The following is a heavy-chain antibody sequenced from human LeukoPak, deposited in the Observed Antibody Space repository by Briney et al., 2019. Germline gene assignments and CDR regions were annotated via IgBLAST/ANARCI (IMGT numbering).Heavy chain of an antibody. CDR1: GFTLSSHA. V-gene: IGHV3-23*01. CDR2: IGGSGSPI. Sequence: GGPLRLSCAASGFTLSSHAMSWVRQAPGKGLEWVSTIGGSGSPIFYTDSVKGRFTISRDNSRNTLHLQMNSLSAEDSAIYYCVKDFDYWGQGTLVTVSS. CDR3: VKDFDY. J-gene: IGHJ4*02.